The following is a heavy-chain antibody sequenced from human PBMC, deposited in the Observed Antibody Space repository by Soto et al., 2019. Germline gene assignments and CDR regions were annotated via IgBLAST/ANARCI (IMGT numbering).Heavy chain of an antibody. CDR1: GGSISSGGYY. CDR2: IYYSGST. Sequence: SETLSLTCTVSGGSISSGGYYWSWIRQHPGKGLEWIGYIYYSGSTYYNPSLKSRVTISVDTSKNQFSLKLSSVTAADTAVYYCASLGVTELAFDYWGQGTLVTVSS. CDR3: ASLGVTELAFDY. V-gene: IGHV4-31*03. D-gene: IGHD2-21*02. J-gene: IGHJ4*02.